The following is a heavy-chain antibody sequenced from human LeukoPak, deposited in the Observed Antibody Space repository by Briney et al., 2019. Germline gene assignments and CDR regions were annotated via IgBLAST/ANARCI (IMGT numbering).Heavy chain of an antibody. D-gene: IGHD3-22*01. CDR2: MRPKKSDT. Sequence: GASVKVSCKASGYSFTTYDINWARQAPGQGLEWMGWMRPKKSDTGYARKFQDRVTLTWNISTDTAYMELNSLTAEDTAVYFCAGGPPEDNSSGYWGEGTLATVSS. CDR3: AGGPPEDNSSGY. V-gene: IGHV1-8*01. J-gene: IGHJ4*02. CDR1: GYSFTTYD.